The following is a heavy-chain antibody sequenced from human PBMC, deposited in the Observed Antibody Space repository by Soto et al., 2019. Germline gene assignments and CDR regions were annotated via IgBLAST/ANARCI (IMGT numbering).Heavy chain of an antibody. CDR1: GFTFSSYA. CDR2: ISSNGGST. Sequence: GGSLRLSCAASGFTFSSYAMHWVRQAPGKGLEYVSAISSNGGSTYYANSVKGRFTISRDNSKNTLYLQMGSLRAEDMAVYYCARVSSQSYGYSYYGMDVWGQGTTVTVSS. V-gene: IGHV3-64*01. CDR3: ARVSSQSYGYSYYGMDV. J-gene: IGHJ6*02. D-gene: IGHD5-18*01.